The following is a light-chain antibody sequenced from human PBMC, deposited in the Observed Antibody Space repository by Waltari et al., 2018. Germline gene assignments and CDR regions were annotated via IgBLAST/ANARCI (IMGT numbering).Light chain of an antibody. J-gene: IGKJ2*01. CDR2: ATS. V-gene: IGKV1-39*01. Sequence: DIQMTQSPSSLSASAGDPVTITCRASQSISDYLNWYQQKPGKAPKVLIYATSSLQSGVPSRFSGSGSGTDFTLTVRSLQPEDSATYYCQQSDTTPFTFGQGTKLEIK. CDR3: QQSDTTPFT. CDR1: QSISDY.